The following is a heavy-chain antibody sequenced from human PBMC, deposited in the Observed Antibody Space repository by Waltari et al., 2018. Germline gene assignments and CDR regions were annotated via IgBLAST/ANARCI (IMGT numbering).Heavy chain of an antibody. V-gene: IGHV3-21*01. J-gene: IGHJ6*03. CDR3: ARDGYCSSTSCYVFRSYYYYYMDV. CDR2: ISSSSSYI. Sequence: GGGLVKPGGSLRLPCAASGITFSSYRMNWVRQAPGKGLEGVSSISSSSSYIYYADSVKGRFTISRDNAKNSLYLQMNSLRAEDTAVYYCARDGYCSSTSCYVFRSYYYYYMDVWGKGTTVTVSS. CDR1: GITFSSYR. D-gene: IGHD2-2*01.